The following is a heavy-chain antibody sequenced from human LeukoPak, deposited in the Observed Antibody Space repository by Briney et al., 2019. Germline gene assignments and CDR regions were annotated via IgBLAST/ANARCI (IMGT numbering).Heavy chain of an antibody. V-gene: IGHV4-61*02. CDR2: IYTSGST. CDR1: GGSISSGSYY. J-gene: IGHJ6*03. Sequence: PSETLSLTCTVSGGSISSGSYYWSWIRQPGGKGLEWIGRIYTSGSTNYNPSLKSRVTISVDTSKNQFSLKLSSVTAADTAVYYCARLASIAAADLYYYYYMDVWGKGTTVTVSS. D-gene: IGHD6-13*01. CDR3: ARLASIAAADLYYYYYMDV.